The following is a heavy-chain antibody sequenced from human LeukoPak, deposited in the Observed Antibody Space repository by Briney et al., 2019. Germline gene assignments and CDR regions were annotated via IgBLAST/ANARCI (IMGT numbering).Heavy chain of an antibody. V-gene: IGHV3-13*01. CDR1: GFTFSSYW. D-gene: IGHD4-17*01. J-gene: IGHJ2*01. Sequence: PGGSLRLSCAASGFTFSSYWMSWVRQAPGKGLEWVSAIDTAGDTYYPGSVKGRFTISRENAKNSLYLQMNSLRAGDTAVYYCARTTVTSGPYWYFDLWGRGTLVTVSS. CDR2: IDTAGDT. CDR3: ARTTVTSGPYWYFDL.